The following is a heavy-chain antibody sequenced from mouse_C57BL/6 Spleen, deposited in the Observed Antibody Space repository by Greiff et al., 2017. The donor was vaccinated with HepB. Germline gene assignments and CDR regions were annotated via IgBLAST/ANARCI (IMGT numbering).Heavy chain of an antibody. CDR1: GYTFTDYN. CDR3: ARTYGSSPYFDY. D-gene: IGHD1-1*01. CDR2: INPNNGGT. Sequence: VQLKQSGPELVKPGASVKIPCKASGYTFTDYNMDWVKQSHGKSLEWIGDINPNNGGTIYNQKFKGKATLTVDKSSSTAYMELRSLTSEDTAVYYCARTYGSSPYFDYWGQGTTLTVSS. V-gene: IGHV1-18*01. J-gene: IGHJ2*01.